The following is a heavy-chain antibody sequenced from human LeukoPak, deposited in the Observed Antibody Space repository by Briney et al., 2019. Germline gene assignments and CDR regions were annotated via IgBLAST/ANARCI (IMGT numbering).Heavy chain of an antibody. CDR1: GYNFTNYW. V-gene: IGHV5-51*01. Sequence: GESLKISCKTSGYNFTNYWIDWIRQTPGKGLEWMGITHPGDSETRYSPSFHGQVTISVDKSLTTTFLQWSSLKSSDTAMYFCARRATVAGPGFDSWGQGTQVTVSS. J-gene: IGHJ4*02. CDR3: ARRATVAGPGFDS. D-gene: IGHD6-19*01. CDR2: THPGDSET.